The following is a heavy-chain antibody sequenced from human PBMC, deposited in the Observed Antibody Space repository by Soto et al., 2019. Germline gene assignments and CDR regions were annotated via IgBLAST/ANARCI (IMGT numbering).Heavy chain of an antibody. J-gene: IGHJ6*02. CDR3: AKDRSSITMIVVVSMDV. V-gene: IGHV3-30*18. CDR1: GFTFSNYG. Sequence: GGSLRLSCAAAGFTFSNYGMHWVRQAPGKGLEWVAVTSYDGGNKHYADSVKGRFTISRDNPKNTLYLQMNSLRAEDTAVYYCAKDRSSITMIVVVSMDVWGQGTTVTVSS. D-gene: IGHD3-22*01. CDR2: TSYDGGNK.